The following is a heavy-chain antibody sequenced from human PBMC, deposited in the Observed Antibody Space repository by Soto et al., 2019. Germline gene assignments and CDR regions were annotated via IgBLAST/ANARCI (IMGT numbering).Heavy chain of an antibody. CDR1: GFSLSSSGEG. CDR3: AHNGTLSAYTWAWFDP. Sequence: QITLKESGPTLVKPTQTLTLTCTFSGFSLSSSGEGVGWIRQPPGKALEWLAIIYWDDDKRYSPSLKTRLTITKETSKNQVVLTMTNLDPVDTATYYCAHNGTLSAYTWAWFDPWGQGHLVTVSS. V-gene: IGHV2-5*02. J-gene: IGHJ5*02. D-gene: IGHD1-1*01. CDR2: IYWDDDK.